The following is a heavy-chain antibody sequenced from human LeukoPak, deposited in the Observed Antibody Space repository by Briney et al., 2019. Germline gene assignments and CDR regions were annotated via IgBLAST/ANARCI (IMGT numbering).Heavy chain of an antibody. D-gene: IGHD3-10*01. CDR2: INHSGST. J-gene: IGHJ5*02. V-gene: IGHV4-34*01. Sequence: SETLSLTCAVYGGSFSGYCWSWIRQPPGKGLEWIGEINHSGSTNYNPSLKSRVTISVDTSKNQFSLKLSSVTAADTAVYYCARAWNYYGSSRFDPWGQGTLVTVSS. CDR1: GGSFSGYC. CDR3: ARAWNYYGSSRFDP.